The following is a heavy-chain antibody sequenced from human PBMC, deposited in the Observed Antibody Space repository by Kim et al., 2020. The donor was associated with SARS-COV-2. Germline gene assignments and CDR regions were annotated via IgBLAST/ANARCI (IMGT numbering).Heavy chain of an antibody. D-gene: IGHD2-2*01. J-gene: IGHJ4*02. V-gene: IGHV3-53*05. CDR3: SRDQGFYAV. CDR1: GFTVSSTH. CDR2: TYSGGNT. Sequence: GGSLRLSCTASGFTVSSTHMSWVRQAPGKGLEWVAVTYSGGNTHYADSVKGRLTTSRDNSKNTLYLQMNSLKVEDTAVYYCSRDQGFYAVWGQGNLDSV.